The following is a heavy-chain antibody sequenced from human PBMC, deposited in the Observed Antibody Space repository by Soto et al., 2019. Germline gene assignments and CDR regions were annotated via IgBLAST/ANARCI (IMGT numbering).Heavy chain of an antibody. Sequence: QVQLQEPGPGLVKPSQTLSLTCTVSGGSISSGGYYWSRIRQHPGKGLEWIGHIYNSGSTYYNPSLKSRVTISVDTYKNQFSLKLSSVTVADTAVYYCARGYSYGQYWGQGTLVTVSS. J-gene: IGHJ4*02. CDR1: GGSISSGGYY. CDR2: IYNSGST. CDR3: ARGYSYGQY. D-gene: IGHD5-18*01. V-gene: IGHV4-31*03.